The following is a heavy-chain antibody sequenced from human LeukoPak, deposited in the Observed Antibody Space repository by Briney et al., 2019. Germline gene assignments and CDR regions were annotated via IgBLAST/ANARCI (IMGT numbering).Heavy chain of an antibody. CDR3: ARRGDILTDYAFDY. D-gene: IGHD3-9*01. Sequence: PSETLSLTCSVSGGSINSNSHYWDWIRQAPGKGLEWIGNIYYSGTTSYNPSLKSRVTISVDTSKNQFSLRLSSVTAADTAVYYCARRGDILTDYAFDYWGQGTPVTVSS. J-gene: IGHJ4*02. V-gene: IGHV4-39*01. CDR1: GGSINSNSHY. CDR2: IYYSGTT.